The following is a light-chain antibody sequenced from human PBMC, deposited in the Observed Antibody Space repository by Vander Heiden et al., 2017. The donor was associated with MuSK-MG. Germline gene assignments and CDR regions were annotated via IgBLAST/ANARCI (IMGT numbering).Light chain of an antibody. CDR1: QSISSY. Sequence: DIEMTRPPSSLSASVGDRVTITCRASQSISSYLNWYQQKPGKAPKLLIYAASSLQSRVPSRFSGSGSGTDFTLTISRLQPEDFATYYCQQSDTTLWTFGQGTKVEIK. CDR3: QQSDTTLWT. CDR2: AAS. V-gene: IGKV1-39*01. J-gene: IGKJ1*01.